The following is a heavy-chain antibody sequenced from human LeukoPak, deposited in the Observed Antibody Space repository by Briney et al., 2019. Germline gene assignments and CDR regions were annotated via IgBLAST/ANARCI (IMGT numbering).Heavy chain of an antibody. CDR2: INHSGST. CDR1: GGSFSGYY. Sequence: SETLSLTCAVYGGSFSGYYWSWIRQPPGKGLEWIGEINHSGSTNYNTSLKSRVTISVDTSKNQFSLKLSSVTAADTAVYYCARGDITIFGVVIGSDYWGQGTLVTVSS. J-gene: IGHJ4*02. CDR3: ARGDITIFGVVIGSDY. D-gene: IGHD3-3*01. V-gene: IGHV4-34*01.